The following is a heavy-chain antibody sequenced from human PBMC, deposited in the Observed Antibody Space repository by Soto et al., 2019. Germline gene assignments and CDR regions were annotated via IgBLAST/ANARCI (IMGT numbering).Heavy chain of an antibody. V-gene: IGHV4-59*01. CDR2: IYYSGNT. J-gene: IGHJ4*02. D-gene: IGHD2-8*01. CDR3: ARRYAGNFDY. Sequence: QVQLQESGPGLVKPSETLSLTCTVSGGSISSYYWSWIRQPPGKGLEWIGYIYYSGNTNYNPSLKSRVTLSVDTSKNQFSLKLSSVTAAETAVYYCARRYAGNFDYWGQGTLVTVSS. CDR1: GGSISSYY.